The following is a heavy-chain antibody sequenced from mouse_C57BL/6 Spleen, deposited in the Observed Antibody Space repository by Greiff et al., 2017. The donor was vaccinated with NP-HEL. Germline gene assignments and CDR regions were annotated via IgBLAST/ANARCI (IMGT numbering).Heavy chain of an antibody. CDR1: GFTFSDYY. CDR2: INYDGSST. Sequence: EVKLVESEGGLVQPGSSMKLSCTASGFTFSDYYMAWVRQVPEKGLEWVANINYDGSSTYYLDSLKSRFIISRDNAKNILYLQMSSLKSEDTATYYCARDDYDVGMDYWGQGTSVTVSS. J-gene: IGHJ4*01. D-gene: IGHD2-4*01. CDR3: ARDDYDVGMDY. V-gene: IGHV5-16*01.